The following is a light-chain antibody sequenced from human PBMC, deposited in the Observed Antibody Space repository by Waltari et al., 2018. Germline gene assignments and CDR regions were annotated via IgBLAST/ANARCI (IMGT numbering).Light chain of an antibody. V-gene: IGKV1-39*01. CDR2: GAS. CDR1: QTVSTF. CDR3: QQSYSSPLT. J-gene: IGKJ4*01. Sequence: DIQMTQSPSSLSASVGDRVIITCRASQTVSTFLNWYQQKPGKAPALLIYGASSLRSGVPSRFSGSGSGTDCTLTISSLQPEDFATYFCQQSYSSPLTFGAGTKVEI.